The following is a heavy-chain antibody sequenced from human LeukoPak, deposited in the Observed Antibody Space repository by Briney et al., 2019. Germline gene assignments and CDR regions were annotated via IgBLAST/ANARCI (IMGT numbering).Heavy chain of an antibody. J-gene: IGHJ3*02. Sequence: PGGSLRLSCAASGFTFSSYAMHWVRQAPGKGLEWVAVISYDGSNKYYADSVKGRFTISRDNSKNTLYLQMNSLRAEDTAVYYCARDCGRFGEFSDAFDIWGQGTMVTVSS. V-gene: IGHV3-30-3*01. CDR3: ARDCGRFGEFSDAFDI. D-gene: IGHD3-10*01. CDR2: ISYDGSNK. CDR1: GFTFSSYA.